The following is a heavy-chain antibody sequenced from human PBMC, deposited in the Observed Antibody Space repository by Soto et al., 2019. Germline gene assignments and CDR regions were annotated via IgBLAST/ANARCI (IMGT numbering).Heavy chain of an antibody. CDR3: GRDGSGGIIDS. J-gene: IGHJ3*01. V-gene: IGHV1-18*01. CDR2: ISVFHGNT. CDR1: GYTFTGYG. Sequence: QVQLVQSGAEVKKPGASVKVSCKTSGYTFTGYGINWVRQAPGHGLEWMGWISVFHGNTKYGQNIQDRVIMTPDTSTSTAYMELRSLRSDHTAVYFCGRDGSGGIIDSWGQGTMLIVSS. D-gene: IGHD2-15*01.